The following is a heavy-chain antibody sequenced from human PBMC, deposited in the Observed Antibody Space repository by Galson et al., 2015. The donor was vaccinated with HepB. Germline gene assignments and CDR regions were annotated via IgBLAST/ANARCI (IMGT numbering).Heavy chain of an antibody. CDR1: GDSVSSNSAA. CDR2: TYYRSKWYN. CDR3: ARDGMVRGVIIRNWSDP. J-gene: IGHJ5*02. V-gene: IGHV6-1*01. Sequence: AISGDSVSSNSAAWNWIRQSPSRGLEWLGRTYYRSKWYNDYAVSVKSRITINPDTSKNHFSLQLNSVTPGDTAVYYCARDGMVRGVIIRNWSDPWGQGTLVTVSS. D-gene: IGHD3-10*01.